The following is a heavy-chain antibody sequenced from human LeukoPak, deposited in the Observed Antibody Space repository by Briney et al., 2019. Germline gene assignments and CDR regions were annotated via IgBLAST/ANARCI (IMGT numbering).Heavy chain of an antibody. J-gene: IGHJ4*02. CDR1: GSSFTSYW. Sequence: GAALKISYKGAGSSFTSYWIGWGRPMPGKGGEGMGIIYPGDSDTRYSPSFQGQVTISADKSISTAYLQWSSLKASDTSMYYCARHYGSGSEKKYFDYWGQGTLVTVSS. D-gene: IGHD3-10*01. V-gene: IGHV5-51*01. CDR3: ARHYGSGSEKKYFDY. CDR2: IYPGDSDT.